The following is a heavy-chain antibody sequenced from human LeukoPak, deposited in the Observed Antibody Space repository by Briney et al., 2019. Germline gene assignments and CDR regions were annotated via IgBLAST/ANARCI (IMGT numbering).Heavy chain of an antibody. V-gene: IGHV3-23*01. CDR3: AKGSYYYDTSGYFDS. CDR2: TKGNGGST. D-gene: IGHD3-22*01. CDR1: GGSISSSN. Sequence: ETLSLTCAVSGGSISSSNWWSWVRQPPGKGLEWVASTKGNGGSTNYTDSVKDRFTISRDNSKNTVYLQMHSLRADDTAVYYCAKGSYYYDTSGYFDSWGHGALVTVSS. J-gene: IGHJ4*01.